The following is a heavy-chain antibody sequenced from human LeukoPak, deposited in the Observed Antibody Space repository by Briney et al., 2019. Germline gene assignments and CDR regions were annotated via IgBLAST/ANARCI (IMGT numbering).Heavy chain of an antibody. CDR1: GGSISSRGSS. V-gene: IGHV4-30-2*06. J-gene: IGHJ4*02. CDR2: INHSGST. Sequence: SETLSLTCAVSGGSISSRGSSWSWIRQSPGKGLEWIGEINHSGSTNYNPSLKSRVTISVDTSKNQFSLNLSSVTAADTAVYYCARKGGSSSWYRFGYWGQGTLVTVSS. CDR3: ARKGGSSSWYRFGY. D-gene: IGHD6-13*01.